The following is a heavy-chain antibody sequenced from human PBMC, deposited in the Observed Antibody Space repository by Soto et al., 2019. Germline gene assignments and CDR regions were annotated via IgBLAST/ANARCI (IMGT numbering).Heavy chain of an antibody. Sequence: TSETLSLTCAVYGGSFSGYFWSWVRQPPGKGLEWIGEINHSGRTNRNPSLKSRVTISVDTSKNQVSLRLTSVTAADTAAYYCAREGVPGIALMGLDPWGQGTLVTVSS. J-gene: IGHJ5*02. CDR1: GGSFSGYF. CDR3: AREGVPGIALMGLDP. D-gene: IGHD6-13*01. CDR2: INHSGRT. V-gene: IGHV4-34*01.